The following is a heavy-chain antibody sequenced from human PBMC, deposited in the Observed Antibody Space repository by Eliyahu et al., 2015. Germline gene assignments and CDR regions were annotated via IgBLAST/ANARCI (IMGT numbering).Heavy chain of an antibody. D-gene: IGHD6-6*01. CDR1: GFXVXSXX. CDR2: IYSGGST. CDR3: AREQSIAAPNYYYYYGMDV. J-gene: IGHJ6*02. V-gene: IGHV3-66*01. Sequence: EVQLVESGGGLVQPGGSLRLSCXASGFXVXSXXXSWVRQAPGKGLEWVSVIYSGGSTYYADSVKGRFTISRDNSKNTLYLQMNSLRAEDTAVYYCAREQSIAAPNYYYYYGMDVWGQGTTVTVSS.